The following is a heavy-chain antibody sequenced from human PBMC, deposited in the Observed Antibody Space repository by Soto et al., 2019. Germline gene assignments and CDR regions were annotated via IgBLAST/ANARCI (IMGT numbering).Heavy chain of an antibody. J-gene: IGHJ4*02. CDR3: AKDQGGHGYSYGYSFDS. V-gene: IGHV3-23*01. CDR1: RFTFSSYA. D-gene: IGHD5-18*01. Sequence: EVQLLESGGGLVQPGGSLRLSCAASRFTFSSYAMSWVRQAPGEGLEWVSAISGDGGDTHYADSVKGRFTITRDRSKNTLYLQMTSLRAEDTAVYYCAKDQGGHGYSYGYSFDSWGQGTLVTVSS. CDR2: ISGDGGDT.